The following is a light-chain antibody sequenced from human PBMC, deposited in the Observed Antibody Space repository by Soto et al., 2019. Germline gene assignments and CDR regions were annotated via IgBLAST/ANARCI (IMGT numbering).Light chain of an antibody. CDR1: QGISSW. CDR2: DAT. Sequence: DIQMTQSPSSVSASVGDRVTITCRASQGISSWLAWYQQKPGKAPKLLIYDATSLQSGVPSRFGGSGAATDFTLTISSLQAEDAGTYECQQANSFPLTSGGGNKGEIK. J-gene: IGKJ4*01. CDR3: QQANSFPLT. V-gene: IGKV1-12*01.